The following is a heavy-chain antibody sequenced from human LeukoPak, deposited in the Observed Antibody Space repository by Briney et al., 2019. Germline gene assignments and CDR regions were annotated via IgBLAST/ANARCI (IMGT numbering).Heavy chain of an antibody. CDR2: TFYRSKWYY. J-gene: IGHJ4*02. V-gene: IGHV6-1*01. CDR1: GDSVCNNNAA. Sequence: SQTLSLTCAISGDSVCNNNAAWNWIRQSPSRGLERLGRTFYRSKWYYDYAVSVKSRITINSDTSKNQFSLQLTYVNPEDTAVYYCAREGRRISGGTLSLDYWGQGTLVTVSS. CDR3: AREGRRISGGTLSLDY. D-gene: IGHD2-15*01.